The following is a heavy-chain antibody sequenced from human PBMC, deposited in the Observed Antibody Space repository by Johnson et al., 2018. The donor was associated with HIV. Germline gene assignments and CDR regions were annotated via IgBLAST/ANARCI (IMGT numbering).Heavy chain of an antibody. CDR2: ISYDGTNQ. Sequence: VQLVESGGGLVQPGGSLRLSCAASGFTFSSYAMSWVRQVPDKGLEWVAVISYDGTNQYHADSVKGRFTISRDNSKNTLYLQMNSLRAEDTALYYCARAVDYGGNSPSRAFDIWGRGTLVTVSS. J-gene: IGHJ3*02. CDR3: ARAVDYGGNSPSRAFDI. D-gene: IGHD4-23*01. V-gene: IGHV3-30*03. CDR1: GFTFSSYA.